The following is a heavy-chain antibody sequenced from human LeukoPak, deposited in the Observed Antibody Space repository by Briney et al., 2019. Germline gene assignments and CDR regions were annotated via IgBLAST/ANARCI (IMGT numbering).Heavy chain of an antibody. Sequence: GGSLTLSCAASGFTFSSYSMSWVRQAPGKGLDWVSSISSSSSYIYYADSVRGRFTISSDNAKNSLYLQMNSLRVEATAVYYCVRDRGARITGTTGYWGQGTLVTVSS. V-gene: IGHV3-21*01. CDR3: VRDRGARITGTTGY. D-gene: IGHD1-7*01. CDR1: GFTFSSYS. CDR2: ISSSSSYI. J-gene: IGHJ4*02.